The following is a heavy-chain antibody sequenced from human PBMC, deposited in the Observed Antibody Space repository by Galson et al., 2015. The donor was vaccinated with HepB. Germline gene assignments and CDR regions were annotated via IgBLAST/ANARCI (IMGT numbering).Heavy chain of an antibody. D-gene: IGHD5-24*01. J-gene: IGHJ4*02. CDR3: ARLVHRFTIGDY. CDR1: GGSISSSSYY. CDR2: IYYSGST. V-gene: IGHV4-39*01. Sequence: ETLSLTCTVSGGSISSSSYYWGWIRQPPGKGLEWIGSIYYSGSTYYNPSLKRRVTISVDTSKNQFSLKLSSVTAADTAVYYCARLVHRFTIGDYWGQGTLVTVSS.